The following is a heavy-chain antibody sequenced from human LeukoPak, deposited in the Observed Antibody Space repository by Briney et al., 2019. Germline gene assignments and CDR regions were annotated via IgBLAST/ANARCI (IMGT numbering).Heavy chain of an antibody. CDR1: GGSIRGYY. CDR3: ARGRQQLVY. Sequence: SETLSLTCTVSGGSIRGYYWSWMRQPLGKGLEWIGYISYSGTTNYNPSLKSRVTISVDTSKNQFSLKLSSVTAADTAVYYCARGRQQLVYWGQGTLVTVSS. J-gene: IGHJ4*02. D-gene: IGHD6-13*01. CDR2: ISYSGTT. V-gene: IGHV4-59*01.